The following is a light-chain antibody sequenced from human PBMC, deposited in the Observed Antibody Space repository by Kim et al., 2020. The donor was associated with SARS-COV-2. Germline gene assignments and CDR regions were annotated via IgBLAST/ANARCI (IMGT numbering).Light chain of an antibody. V-gene: IGKV3-20*01. CDR3: QQYGSPPYT. CDR2: GAS. J-gene: IGKJ2*01. CDR1: QSVSSSY. Sequence: WSPGETATLPGRASQSVSSSYLAWYQQKPGQAPRLLIYGASSRATGIPDRFSGSGSGTHFTLTISRLEPEDFAVYYCQQYGSPPYTFGQGTKLEI.